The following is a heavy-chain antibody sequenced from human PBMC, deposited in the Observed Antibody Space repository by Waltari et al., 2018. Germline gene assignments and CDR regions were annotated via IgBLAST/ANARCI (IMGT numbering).Heavy chain of an antibody. Sequence: QVQLVESGGGVVQPGRSLRLSCAASGFTFSSYPMHWVRQAPGKGLEWVAVISYDGSNKYYADSVKGRFTISRDNSKNTLYLQMNSLRAEDTAVYYCARDPLDYWGQGTLVTVSS. CDR3: ARDPLDY. V-gene: IGHV3-30-3*01. CDR2: ISYDGSNK. CDR1: GFTFSSYP. J-gene: IGHJ4*02.